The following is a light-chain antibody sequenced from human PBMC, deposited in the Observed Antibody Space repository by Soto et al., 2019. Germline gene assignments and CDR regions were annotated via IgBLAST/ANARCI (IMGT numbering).Light chain of an antibody. V-gene: IGKV3-20*01. CDR1: QSVSSSY. CDR2: GAS. Sequence: EIVLTQSPGTLSLSPGERATLSCRASQSVSSSYLAWYQQKPGQAPRLLIYGASSRATGIPDRFSGSGYGTDFTLTISRLEPEAFAVYYCQQYGSSYTFGQGTKLEIK. CDR3: QQYGSSYT. J-gene: IGKJ2*01.